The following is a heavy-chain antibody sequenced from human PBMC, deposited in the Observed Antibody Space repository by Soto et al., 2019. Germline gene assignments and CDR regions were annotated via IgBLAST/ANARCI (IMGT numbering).Heavy chain of an antibody. J-gene: IGHJ5*02. CDR3: AKDPRDEKRVDVVFFAPMIDP. CDR1: GFTFSSYG. V-gene: IGHV3-30*18. D-gene: IGHD2-8*02. Sequence: PGGSLRLSCAASGFTFSSYGMHWVRQAPGKGLEWVALVSSDGIHEFYTASVKGRFTISRDNSKNTLYLQMNSLRTEDTAVYYCAKDPRDEKRVDVVFFAPMIDPWGQGTLVTVSS. CDR2: VSSDGIHE.